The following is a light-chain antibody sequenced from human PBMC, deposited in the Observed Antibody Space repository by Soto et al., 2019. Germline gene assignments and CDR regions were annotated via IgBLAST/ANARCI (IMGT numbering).Light chain of an antibody. CDR1: QTISSW. J-gene: IGKJ5*01. V-gene: IGKV1-5*03. CDR2: KAS. CDR3: QQRSNWPIT. Sequence: DIQMTQSPSTLSGSLGDRVTITCRASQTISSWLAWYQQKPGKAPKLLIYKASTLKSGVPSRFSGSGSGTDFTLTISSLEPEDFAVYCCQQRSNWPITFGQGTRLEIK.